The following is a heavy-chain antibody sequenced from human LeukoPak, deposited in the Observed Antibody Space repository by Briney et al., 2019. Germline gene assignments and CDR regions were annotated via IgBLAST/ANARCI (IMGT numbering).Heavy chain of an antibody. V-gene: IGHV1-18*03. CDR2: ISAYNGNT. Sequence: GASVKVSCKASGYTFTSYGISWVRQAPGQGLEWMGWISAYNGNTNYAQKLQGRVTMTTDTSTSTAYMELRSLRSDDMAVYYCARAGYCSSTSCYFGEGLNDYWGQGTLVTVSS. CDR1: GYTFTSYG. CDR3: ARAGYCSSTSCYFGEGLNDY. J-gene: IGHJ4*02. D-gene: IGHD2-2*01.